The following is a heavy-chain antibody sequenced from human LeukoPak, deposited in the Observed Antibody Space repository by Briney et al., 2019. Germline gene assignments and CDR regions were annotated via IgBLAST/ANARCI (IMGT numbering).Heavy chain of an antibody. Sequence: SETLSLTCTVSGGSISSSSYYWGWIRQPPGKGLEWIGSIYYSGSTYYNPSLKSRVTISVDTSKNQFSLKLSSVTAADTAVYYCARIRGSASCFDYWGQGTLVTVSS. CDR2: IYYSGST. J-gene: IGHJ4*02. V-gene: IGHV4-39*07. D-gene: IGHD5-12*01. CDR1: GGSISSSSYY. CDR3: ARIRGSASCFDY.